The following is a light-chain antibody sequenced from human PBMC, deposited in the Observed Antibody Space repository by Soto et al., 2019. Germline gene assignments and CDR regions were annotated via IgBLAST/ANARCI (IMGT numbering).Light chain of an antibody. V-gene: IGKV3-15*01. Sequence: IVAAQSRATLSLSPGERATLYCWASQSISSKLAWYQHRPGQAPRLLIYDTSTRAAGVPARFSGSGSGTDFTLTISSLQSEDFAVYYCQQYNTWRSITFGQGTRLEIK. CDR3: QQYNTWRSIT. CDR2: DTS. J-gene: IGKJ5*01. CDR1: QSISSK.